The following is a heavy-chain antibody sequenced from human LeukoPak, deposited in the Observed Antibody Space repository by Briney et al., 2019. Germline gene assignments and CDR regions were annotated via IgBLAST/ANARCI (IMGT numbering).Heavy chain of an antibody. D-gene: IGHD2-2*01. CDR3: ARPPIVVVPSRDYYMDV. CDR2: IYYSGST. Sequence: TLSLTCTVSGGSISSGGYYWSWIRQHPGKGLEWIGYIYYSGSTYYNPSLKSRVTISVDTSKNQFSLKLSSVTAADTAVYYCARPPIVVVPSRDYYMDVWGKGTTVTVSS. V-gene: IGHV4-31*03. J-gene: IGHJ6*03. CDR1: GGSISSGGYY.